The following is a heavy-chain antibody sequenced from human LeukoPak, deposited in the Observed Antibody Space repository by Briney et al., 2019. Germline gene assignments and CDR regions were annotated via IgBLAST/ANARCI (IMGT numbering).Heavy chain of an antibody. Sequence: GGSLRLSCAASGLTFGNYAMSCVRQAPGKGLEWVSYISDSGSPIYYADSVKGRFTVSRDNAKNSLYLQMNSLRAEDTALYYCARQTLGATGYSAFDFWGQGTLVTVSS. CDR3: ARQTLGATGYSAFDF. J-gene: IGHJ3*01. V-gene: IGHV3-48*03. CDR1: GLTFGNYA. D-gene: IGHD3-9*01. CDR2: ISDSGSPI.